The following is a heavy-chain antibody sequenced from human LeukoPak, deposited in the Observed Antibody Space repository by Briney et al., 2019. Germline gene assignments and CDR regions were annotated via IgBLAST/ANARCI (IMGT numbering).Heavy chain of an antibody. Sequence: GGSLRLSCAASGFTFSSYWMSWVRQAPGKGLEWVANIKQDGSEKYYVDSVKGRFTISRDNAKNSLYLKMNSLRAEDTAVYCCARDWKTTVTKGNWFDPWGQGTLVTVSS. CDR3: ARDWKTTVTKGNWFDP. CDR1: GFTFSSYW. J-gene: IGHJ5*02. CDR2: IKQDGSEK. D-gene: IGHD4-17*01. V-gene: IGHV3-7*05.